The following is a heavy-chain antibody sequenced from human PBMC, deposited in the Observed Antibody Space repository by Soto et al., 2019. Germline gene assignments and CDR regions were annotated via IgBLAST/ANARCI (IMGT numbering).Heavy chain of an antibody. D-gene: IGHD6-19*01. CDR2: IYYSGST. J-gene: IGHJ4*02. Sequence: SETLSLTCTVSGGSIINNHYYWNFIRQSPGKGLEWIGYIYYSGSTYYSPSLESRLTISIDTSKNQFSLRLNSVTAADTAVYYCSRNNNGSVFDYWGQGTLVTVSS. CDR3: SRNNNGSVFDY. CDR1: GGSIINNHYY. V-gene: IGHV4-30-4*08.